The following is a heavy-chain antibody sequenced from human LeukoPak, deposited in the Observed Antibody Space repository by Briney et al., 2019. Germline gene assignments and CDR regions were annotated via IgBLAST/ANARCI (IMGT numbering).Heavy chain of an antibody. Sequence: SETLSLTCAVYGGSFSGYYWSWIRQPPGKGLEWIGEINHSGSTNYNPSLKSRVTISVDTSKNQFSLKLSSVTAADTAAYYCARGRRIVGAPSDYWGQGTLVTVSS. J-gene: IGHJ4*02. D-gene: IGHD1-26*01. CDR2: INHSGST. CDR1: GGSFSGYY. CDR3: ARGRRIVGAPSDY. V-gene: IGHV4-34*01.